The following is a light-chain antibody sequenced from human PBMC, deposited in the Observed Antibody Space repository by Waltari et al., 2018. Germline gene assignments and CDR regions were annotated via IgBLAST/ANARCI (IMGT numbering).Light chain of an antibody. Sequence: DIQMTQSPSTLSASVGDRVTITCRASQSISSWLAWYQQKPGKAPKLLIYKASSLESGVPSRFSGSGSGTEFTLTISSLHPDDFATYYCQQYNNYPFTFGPGTKVDIK. CDR3: QQYNNYPFT. CDR1: QSISSW. CDR2: KAS. V-gene: IGKV1-5*03. J-gene: IGKJ3*01.